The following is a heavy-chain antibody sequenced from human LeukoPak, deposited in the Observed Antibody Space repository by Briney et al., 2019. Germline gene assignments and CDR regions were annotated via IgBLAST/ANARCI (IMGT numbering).Heavy chain of an antibody. J-gene: IGHJ3*02. CDR3: ASSSSWMPGAFDI. Sequence: SETLSLTCTVSGGSISSYYWSWIRQPPGKGLEWIGYIYYSGSTNYNPSLKSRVTISVDTSKNQFSLKLSPVTAADTAVYYCASSSSWMPGAFDIWGQGTMVTVSS. CDR2: IYYSGST. V-gene: IGHV4-59*01. CDR1: GGSISSYY. D-gene: IGHD6-13*01.